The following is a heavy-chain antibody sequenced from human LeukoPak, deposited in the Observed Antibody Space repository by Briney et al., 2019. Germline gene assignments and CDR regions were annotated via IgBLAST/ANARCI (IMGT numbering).Heavy chain of an antibody. V-gene: IGHV3-23*01. CDR1: GFTFSSYA. J-gene: IGHJ3*02. Sequence: HPGGSLRLSCAASGFTFSSYAMSWVRQAPGKGLEWVSAISGSGGSTYYADSVKGRFTISRDNSKNTLYLQMNSLRAEDTAVYYCAKGYVLGDAFDIWGQGTMVTVSS. CDR2: ISGSGGST. D-gene: IGHD3-16*01. CDR3: AKGYVLGDAFDI.